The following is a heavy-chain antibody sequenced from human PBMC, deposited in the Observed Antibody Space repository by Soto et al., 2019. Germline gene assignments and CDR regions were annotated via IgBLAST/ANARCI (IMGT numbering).Heavy chain of an antibody. D-gene: IGHD6-6*01. V-gene: IGHV3-7*01. CDR3: AKDLTSRSSDYYFDY. CDR2: IKQDGSEK. CDR1: GFTFSSYW. J-gene: IGHJ4*02. Sequence: GGSLRLSCAASGFTFSSYWMSWVRQAPGKGLEWVANIKQDGSEKYYVDSVQGRFTISRDNAKNSLYLQMNSLRAEDTAVYYCAKDLTSRSSDYYFDYWGQGTLVTVSS.